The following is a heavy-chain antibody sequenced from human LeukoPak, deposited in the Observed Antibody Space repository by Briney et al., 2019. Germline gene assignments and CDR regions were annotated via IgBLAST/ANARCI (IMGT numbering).Heavy chain of an antibody. D-gene: IGHD3-9*01. Sequence: PGGSLRLSCAASGFTFSSYSMNWVRQAPGKGLEWVSSISSSSSYIYYADSVKGRFTISRDNAKNSLYLQMNSLRAEDTAVYYCGKAHLARDYDILTGYYNAFDYWGQGTLVTVSS. CDR3: GKAHLARDYDILTGYYNAFDY. CDR1: GFTFSSYS. V-gene: IGHV3-21*01. J-gene: IGHJ4*02. CDR2: ISSSSSYI.